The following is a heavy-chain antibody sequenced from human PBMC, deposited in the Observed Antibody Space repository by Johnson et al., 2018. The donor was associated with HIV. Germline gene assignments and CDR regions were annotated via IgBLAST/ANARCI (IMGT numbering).Heavy chain of an antibody. V-gene: IGHV3-53*01. Sequence: VQLMESGGGLIQPGGSLRLSCGASGFIVSSNYMSWVRQAPGKGLVWVSAIYSGGSTYYTDSVKGRFTVSRDSSKNKLYLQMNSLRAEDTAVYYCARVGRPWLPRDAFDIWGQGTMVTVSS. CDR1: GFIVSSNY. J-gene: IGHJ3*02. CDR3: ARVGRPWLPRDAFDI. D-gene: IGHD6-19*01. CDR2: IYSGGST.